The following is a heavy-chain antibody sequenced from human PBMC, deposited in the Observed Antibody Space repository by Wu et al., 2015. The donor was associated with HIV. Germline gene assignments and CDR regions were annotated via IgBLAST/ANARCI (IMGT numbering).Heavy chain of an antibody. CDR1: GYTFNDYY. CDR2: ISANNGNT. J-gene: IGHJ1*01. CDR3: ARGGYKYGTHLQL. V-gene: IGHV1-18*04. D-gene: IGHD5-18*01. Sequence: QVQLVQSGAEVKKPGASMKVSCKASGYTFNDYYIQWVRQAPGQGLEWMGWISANNGNTESAQRLQGRVTMTTDTSTSTAYLELKSLRSDDTAVYYCARGGYKYGTHLQLWGQGTLVIVSS.